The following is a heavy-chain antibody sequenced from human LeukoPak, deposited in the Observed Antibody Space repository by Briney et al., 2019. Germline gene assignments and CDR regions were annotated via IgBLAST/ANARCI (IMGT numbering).Heavy chain of an antibody. J-gene: IGHJ2*01. Sequence: GGSLRLSCTASGLTFSTYWIHWVRQAPGKGLVWVSQIIFDGSLATYADSVKGRFTISRDNAKNTLYLQMNSLETEDTAVYYCVTGHYDSRMYFDLWGRGTLVTVSS. CDR3: VTGHYDSRMYFDL. D-gene: IGHD3-16*01. CDR2: IIFDGSLA. V-gene: IGHV3-74*03. CDR1: GLTFSTYW.